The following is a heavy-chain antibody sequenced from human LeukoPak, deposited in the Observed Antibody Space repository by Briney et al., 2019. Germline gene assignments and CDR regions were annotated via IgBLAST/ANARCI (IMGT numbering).Heavy chain of an antibody. CDR1: GGSISSYY. D-gene: IGHD1/OR15-1a*01. V-gene: IGHV4-59*08. Sequence: SETLSLTCTVSGGSISSYYWSWVRQPPGKGLEWIGYIYYSGSTNYNPSLKSRATISIDTSKSQFSLKLSSVTAADTAVYYCARLNKQGYDAFDIWGQGTMVTVSS. J-gene: IGHJ3*02. CDR3: ARLNKQGYDAFDI. CDR2: IYYSGST.